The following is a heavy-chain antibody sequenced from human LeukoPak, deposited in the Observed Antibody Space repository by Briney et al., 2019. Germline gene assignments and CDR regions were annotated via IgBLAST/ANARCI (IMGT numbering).Heavy chain of an antibody. CDR2: IHTSGSS. D-gene: IGHD2-15*01. V-gene: IGHV4-4*07. CDR3: ARGSSGARFDY. J-gene: IGHJ4*02. CDR1: GGSISNYH. Sequence: SETLSLTYTVSGGSISNYHWSWIRQPAGKGLEWIGRIHTSGSSNCNPSLKSRVTMSVDTSKNQFSLKLTSVTAADTAVYYCARGSSGARFDYWGQGTLVTVSS.